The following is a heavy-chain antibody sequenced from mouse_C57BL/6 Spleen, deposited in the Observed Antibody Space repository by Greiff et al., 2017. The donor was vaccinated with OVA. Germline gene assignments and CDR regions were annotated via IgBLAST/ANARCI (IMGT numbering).Heavy chain of an antibody. D-gene: IGHD4-1*02. CDR1: GFTFTDYY. Sequence: EVKLMESGGGLVQPGGSLSLSCAASGFTFTDYYMSWVRQPPGKALEWLGFIRNKANGYTTEYSASVKGRFTISRDNSQSILYLQMNALRAEDSATYYCARYGQLGLFDYWGQGTTLTVSS. V-gene: IGHV7-3*01. CDR3: ARYGQLGLFDY. CDR2: IRNKANGYTT. J-gene: IGHJ2*01.